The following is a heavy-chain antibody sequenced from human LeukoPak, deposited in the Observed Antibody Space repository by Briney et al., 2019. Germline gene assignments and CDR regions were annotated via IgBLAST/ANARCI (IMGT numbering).Heavy chain of an antibody. CDR2: IYHSGST. V-gene: IGHV4-38-2*01. CDR1: GYSISSGYY. CDR3: ARGGLGYNSNDDLDY. Sequence: PSETLSLTCAVSGYSISSGYYWGWIRQPPGKGLEWIGSIYHSGSTYYNPSLKSRVTISVDTSKNQFSLKLSSVTAADTAVYYCARGGLGYNSNDDLDYWGQGTLVTVSS. J-gene: IGHJ4*02. D-gene: IGHD1-1*01.